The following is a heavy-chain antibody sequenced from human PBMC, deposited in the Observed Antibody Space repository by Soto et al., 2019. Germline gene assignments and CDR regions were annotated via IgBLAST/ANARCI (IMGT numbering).Heavy chain of an antibody. J-gene: IGHJ5*01. CDR1: GDSISTVDYF. D-gene: IGHD2-15*01. CDR3: ARGRYCLTGRCFPNWFDS. V-gene: IGHV4-30-4*01. Sequence: SETLSLTCSVSGDSISTVDYFWAWIRQPPGQSLEYIGYIYKSTTTYYNPSFEGRVAISLDTSKSQFSLTVTSVTAADTAVYFCARGRYCLTGRCFPNWFDSWGQGTLVTVYS. CDR2: IYKSTTT.